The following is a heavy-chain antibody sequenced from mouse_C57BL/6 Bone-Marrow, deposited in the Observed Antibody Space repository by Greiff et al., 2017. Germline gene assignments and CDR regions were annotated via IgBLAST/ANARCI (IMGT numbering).Heavy chain of an antibody. J-gene: IGHJ1*03. V-gene: IGHV1-81*01. CDR2: IYPRSGNT. CDR3: ARAGKYGGGWYFDV. Sequence: QVQLKESGAELARPGASVKLSCKASGYTFTSYGISWVKQRTGQGLEWIGEIYPRSGNTYYNEKFKGKATLTADKSSSTAYMELRSLTSEDSAVYFCARAGKYGGGWYFDVWGTGTTVTVSS. CDR1: GYTFTSYG. D-gene: IGHD5-1-1*01.